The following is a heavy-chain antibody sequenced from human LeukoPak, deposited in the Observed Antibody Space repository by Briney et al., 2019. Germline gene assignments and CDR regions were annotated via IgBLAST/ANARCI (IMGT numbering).Heavy chain of an antibody. J-gene: IGHJ4*02. D-gene: IGHD3-22*01. Sequence: PGRSLRLSCAASGFTFSSYGMHWVRQAPGKGLEWVAVIWYDGSNKYYADSVKGRFTISRDNSRNTLYLQMNSLRAEDTAVYYCAREPPPMIVVWGFDYWGQGTLVTVSP. V-gene: IGHV3-33*01. CDR1: GFTFSSYG. CDR2: IWYDGSNK. CDR3: AREPPPMIVVWGFDY.